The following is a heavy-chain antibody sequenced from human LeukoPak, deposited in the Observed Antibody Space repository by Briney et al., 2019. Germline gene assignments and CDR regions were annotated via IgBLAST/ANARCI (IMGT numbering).Heavy chain of an antibody. CDR1: GYTFTSYY. Sequence: GASVTVSCKASGYTFTSYYMHWVRQAPGQGLEWMGGIIPIFGTANYAQKFQGRVTITADESTSTAYMELSSLRSEDTAVYYCAGCSSTSCYVDRRYYYGMDVWGQGTTVTVSS. V-gene: IGHV1-69*13. D-gene: IGHD2-2*01. J-gene: IGHJ6*02. CDR2: IIPIFGTA. CDR3: AGCSSTSCYVDRRYYYGMDV.